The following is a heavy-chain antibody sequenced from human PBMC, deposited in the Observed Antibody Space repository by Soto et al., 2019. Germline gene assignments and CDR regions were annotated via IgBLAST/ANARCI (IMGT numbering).Heavy chain of an antibody. CDR1: GFTFSSYG. J-gene: IGHJ4*02. V-gene: IGHV3-30*18. Sequence: PGGSLRLSCAASGFTFSSYGMHWVRQAPGKGLEWVAVISYDGSNKYYADSVKGRFTISRDNSKNTLYLQMNSLRAEDTAVYYCAKVPPYDSSGYLPEGPWGQGTLVTVSS. CDR3: AKVPPYDSSGYLPEGP. CDR2: ISYDGSNK. D-gene: IGHD3-22*01.